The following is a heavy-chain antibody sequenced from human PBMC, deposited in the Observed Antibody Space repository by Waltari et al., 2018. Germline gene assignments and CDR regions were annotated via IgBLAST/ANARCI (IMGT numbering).Heavy chain of an antibody. CDR1: GGSISSSSYY. D-gene: IGHD1-26*01. J-gene: IGHJ4*02. CDR2: IYYSGST. V-gene: IGHV4-39*01. CDR3: ASKQWELLYFDY. Sequence: QLQLQESGPGLVKPSETLSLTCTVSGGSISSSSYYWVWIRQPPGKGLEWIGSIYYSGSTYYNPSLKSRVTISVDTSKNQFSLKLSSVTAADTAVYYCASKQWELLYFDYWGQGTLVTVSS.